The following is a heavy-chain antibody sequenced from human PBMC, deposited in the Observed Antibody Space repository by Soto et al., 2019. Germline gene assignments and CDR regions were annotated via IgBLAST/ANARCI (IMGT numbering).Heavy chain of an antibody. V-gene: IGHV3-21*01. CDR3: ARVEDYSTYYYYGMDV. CDR1: GFTFSSYS. CDR2: ISSSSSYI. Sequence: GGSLRLSCAASGFTFSSYSMIWVRQAPGKGLEWVSSISSSSSYIYYADSVKGRLTISRDNAKNSLYLQMNSLRAEDTAVYFCARVEDYSTYYYYGMDVWVQGTTVTVSS. D-gene: IGHD4-4*01. J-gene: IGHJ6*02.